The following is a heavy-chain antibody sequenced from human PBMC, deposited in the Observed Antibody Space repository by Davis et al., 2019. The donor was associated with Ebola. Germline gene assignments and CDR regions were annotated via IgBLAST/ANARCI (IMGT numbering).Heavy chain of an antibody. J-gene: IGHJ6*04. CDR2: INHSGST. CDR3: ARGRANWNHRRSYYYYGMDV. Sequence: MPGGSLRLSCTVSGGSISSSSYYWSWIRQPPGKGLEWIGEINHSGSTNYNPSLKSRVTISVDTSKNQFSLKLSSVTAADTAVYYCARGRANWNHRRSYYYYGMDVWGKGTTVTVSS. D-gene: IGHD1-14*01. CDR1: GGSISSSSYY. V-gene: IGHV4-39*07.